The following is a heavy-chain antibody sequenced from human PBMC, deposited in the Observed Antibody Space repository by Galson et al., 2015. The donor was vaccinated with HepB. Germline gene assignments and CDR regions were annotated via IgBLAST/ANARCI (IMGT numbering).Heavy chain of an antibody. D-gene: IGHD3-10*01. J-gene: IGHJ6*03. V-gene: IGHV3-30*18. Sequence: SLRLSCAASGFTFSNYVMHWVRQAPGKGLEWVAVIWYDGSNKYYADSVKGRFTISRDNSKNTLYLQMTSLRADDTAVYYCAKVSRRDDMVEGPYYYYYMDVWGKGTTVTVSS. CDR3: AKVSRRDDMVEGPYYYYYMDV. CDR2: IWYDGSNK. CDR1: GFTFSNYV.